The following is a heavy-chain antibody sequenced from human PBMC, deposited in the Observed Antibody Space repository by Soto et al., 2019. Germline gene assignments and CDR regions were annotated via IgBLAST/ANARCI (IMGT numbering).Heavy chain of an antibody. CDR1: GFTFSNAW. CDR3: TTDYGSGYYYGIVY. V-gene: IGHV3-15*01. Sequence: EVQLVESGGGLVKPGGSLRLSCAASGFTFSNAWMSWVRQAPGKGLEWVGRIKSKTDGGTTDYAAPVKGRFTISRDDSKHTLYLQMNSLKTEDTAVYYCTTDYGSGYYYGIVYWGQGTLVTVSS. CDR2: IKSKTDGGTT. J-gene: IGHJ4*02. D-gene: IGHD3-22*01.